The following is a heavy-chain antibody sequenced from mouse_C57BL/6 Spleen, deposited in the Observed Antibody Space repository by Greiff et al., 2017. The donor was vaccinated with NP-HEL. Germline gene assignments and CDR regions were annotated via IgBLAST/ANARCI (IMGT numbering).Heavy chain of an antibody. CDR1: GYAFTNYL. V-gene: IGHV1-54*01. CDR2: INPGSGGT. Sequence: QVQLQQSGAELVRPGTSVKVSCKASGYAFTNYLIEWVKQRPGQGLEWIGVINPGSGGTNYNEKFKGKATLTADKSSSTAYMQLSSLPSEDSAVFFCSRSWSGAKEYWGKGTSVTGSS. CDR3: SRSWSGAKEY. D-gene: IGHD1-1*02. J-gene: IGHJ4*01.